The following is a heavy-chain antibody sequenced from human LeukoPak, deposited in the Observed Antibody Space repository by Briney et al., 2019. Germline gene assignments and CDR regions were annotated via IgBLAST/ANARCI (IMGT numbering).Heavy chain of an antibody. Sequence: ASVRVSCKDSGFTFTVYYMHWVRQAPGQGGERMGWINPNSGVTNYAQKFHGRVTMTIDKSIRTAYMQLSSLTSDDTSLYYCARNIWFGESADAFDIRGQGTMVTVSS. V-gene: IGHV1-2*02. CDR1: GFTFTVYY. CDR2: INPNSGVT. J-gene: IGHJ3*02. CDR3: ARNIWFGESADAFDI. D-gene: IGHD3-10*01.